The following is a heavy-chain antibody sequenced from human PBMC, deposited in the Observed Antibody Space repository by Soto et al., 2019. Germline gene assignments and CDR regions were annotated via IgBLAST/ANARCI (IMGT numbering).Heavy chain of an antibody. D-gene: IGHD3-9*01. CDR1: GGSLGGRY. V-gene: IGHV4-59*11. Sequence: PSDTLSLTCTVSGGSLGGRYWGWIRQPPGKGLEWIGYVYYSGSSASNPSLKSRVTMSADTSKIQLSLHVRSVTAAHTAVYYCARVGERWQYFCWFYYFGSWGQGALVTVS. CDR3: ARVGERWQYFCWFYYFGS. J-gene: IGHJ4*02. CDR2: VYYSGSS.